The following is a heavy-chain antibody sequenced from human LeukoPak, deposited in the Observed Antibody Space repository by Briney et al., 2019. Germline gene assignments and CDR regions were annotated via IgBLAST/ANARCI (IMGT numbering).Heavy chain of an antibody. CDR2: IWYDGSNK. V-gene: IGHV3-33*01. D-gene: IGHD3-22*01. CDR3: ARDTDYYDSSGYLTLLDY. J-gene: IGHJ4*02. Sequence: GGSLRLSCAASGFTFSSYGMHWVRQAPGKGLEWVAVIWYDGSNKYYADSVKGRFTISRDNSKNTLYLQMNSLRAEDTAVYYCARDTDYYDSSGYLTLLDYWGQGTLVTVSS. CDR1: GFTFSSYG.